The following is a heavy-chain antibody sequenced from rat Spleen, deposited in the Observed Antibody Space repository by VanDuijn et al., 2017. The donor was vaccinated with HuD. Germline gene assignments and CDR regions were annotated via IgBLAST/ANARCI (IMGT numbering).Heavy chain of an antibody. J-gene: IGHJ3*01. V-gene: IGHV5-31*01. D-gene: IGHD1-11*01. Sequence: EVRLVESGGGLVQPGRSLKLSCEASGFTFNNYWMTWNRQAPGKGLEWVASISDTGGSSYYPDSVKGRFTISRDNAKSSLYLQMDSLRSEDTATYYCARLWLRRVHNWFAYWGQGTLVTVSS. CDR1: GFTFNNYW. CDR2: ISDTGGSS. CDR3: ARLWLRRVHNWFAY.